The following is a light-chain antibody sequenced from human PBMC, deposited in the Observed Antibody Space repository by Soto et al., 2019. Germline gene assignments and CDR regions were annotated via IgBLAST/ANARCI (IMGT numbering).Light chain of an antibody. V-gene: IGKV3-20*01. CDR1: QTISNTF. J-gene: IGKJ4*01. CDR2: GAS. Sequence: EIVLTQSPGTLSLSPGERATLSCRASQTISNTFLAWYQQRPGQAPRLLIYGASGRAAGIPDSFSGSGSGTDFTLSISRLEPEDFAVYYCQQYGVSPTFGGGTKVEIK. CDR3: QQYGVSPT.